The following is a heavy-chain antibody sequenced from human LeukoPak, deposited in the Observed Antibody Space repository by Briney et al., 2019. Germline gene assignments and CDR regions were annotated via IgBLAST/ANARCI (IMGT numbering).Heavy chain of an antibody. CDR3: ARAIAVARTFDY. Sequence: SETLSLTCAVSGGSISSSNWWSWVRQPPGKGLEWIGEIYHSGSTNYNPSLKSRVTISVDKSKHQFSLKLSSVTAADTAVYYCARAIAVARTFDYWGQGTLVTVSS. CDR2: IYHSGST. V-gene: IGHV4-4*02. CDR1: GGSISSSNW. D-gene: IGHD6-19*01. J-gene: IGHJ4*02.